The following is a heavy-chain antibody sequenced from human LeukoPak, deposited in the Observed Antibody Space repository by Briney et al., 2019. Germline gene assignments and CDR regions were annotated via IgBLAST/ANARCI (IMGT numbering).Heavy chain of an antibody. CDR1: GYSISSGYF. D-gene: IGHD3-16*01. CDR2: IYQSETA. CDR3: ARVTSGSYGRLGY. Sequence: SETLSLTCTVSGYSISSGYFWGWMRQPPGKGPEWIGSIYQSETAHYNPSLKSRVTISVDTSKNQFSLKLSSVTAADTAVYYCARVTSGSYGRLGYWGQGTLVTVSS. V-gene: IGHV4-38-2*02. J-gene: IGHJ4*02.